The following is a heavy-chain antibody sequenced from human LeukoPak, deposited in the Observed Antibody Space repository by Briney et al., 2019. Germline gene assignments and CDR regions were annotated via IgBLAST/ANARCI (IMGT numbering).Heavy chain of an antibody. CDR2: IYYSGST. D-gene: IGHD3-3*01. V-gene: IGHV4-59*01. CDR1: GGSISSYY. J-gene: IGHJ5*02. CDR3: ARASYDFWSGYYTDDWNNWFDP. Sequence: PSETLSLNCTVSGGSISSYYWSWIRQPPGKGLEWIGYIYYSGSTNYNPSLKSRVTISVDTSKNQFSLKLSSVTAADTAVYYCARASYDFWSGYYTDDWNNWFDPWGQGTLVTVSS.